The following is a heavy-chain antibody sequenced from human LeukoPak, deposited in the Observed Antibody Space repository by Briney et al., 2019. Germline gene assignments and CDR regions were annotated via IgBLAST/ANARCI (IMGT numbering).Heavy chain of an antibody. J-gene: IGHJ2*01. CDR2: ISGSGGST. Sequence: GGSLRLSCAVFGLTFKNSWMTWVRQAPGKGLEWVSAISGSGGSTYYADSVKGRFTISRDNSKNTLYLQMNSLRAEDTAVYYCAKHSTGVECWGRGTLVTVSS. V-gene: IGHV3-23*01. CDR3: AKHSTGVEC. CDR1: GLTFKNSW. D-gene: IGHD3-10*01.